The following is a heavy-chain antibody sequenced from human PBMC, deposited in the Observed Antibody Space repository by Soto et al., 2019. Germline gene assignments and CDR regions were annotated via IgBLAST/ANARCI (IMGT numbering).Heavy chain of an antibody. D-gene: IGHD3-22*01. V-gene: IGHV1-18*01. CDR1: GYTFTSYG. J-gene: IGHJ4*02. CDR2: TSAYNGNT. Sequence: ASVKVSCKASGYTFTSYGISWVRQAPGQGLEWMGWTSAYNGNTNYAQKLQGRVTMTTDTSTSTAYMELRSLRSDDTAVYYCARVIGYYDSSGPFDYCGQRTLVTVSS. CDR3: ARVIGYYDSSGPFDY.